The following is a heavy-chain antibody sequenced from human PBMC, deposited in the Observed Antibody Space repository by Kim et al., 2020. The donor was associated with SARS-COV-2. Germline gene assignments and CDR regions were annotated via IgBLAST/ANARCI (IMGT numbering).Heavy chain of an antibody. CDR2: ISYDGSNK. V-gene: IGHV3-30*18. J-gene: IGHJ6*02. CDR3: AKDRLPTYSSGWYLYYYYYGMDV. D-gene: IGHD6-19*01. CDR1: GFTFSSYG. Sequence: GGSLRLSCAASGFTFSSYGMHWVRQAPGKGLEWVAVISYDGSNKYYADSVKGRFTISRDNSKNTLYLQMNSLRAEDTAVYYCAKDRLPTYSSGWYLYYYYYGMDVWGQGTTVTVSS.